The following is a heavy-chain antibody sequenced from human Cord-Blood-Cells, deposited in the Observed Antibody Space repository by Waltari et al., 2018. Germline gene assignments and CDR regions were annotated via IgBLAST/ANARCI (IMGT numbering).Heavy chain of an antibody. D-gene: IGHD6-19*01. CDR2: INHSGGT. CDR1: GGSFSGYY. CDR3: ARAWGGYSGVAGDDY. V-gene: IGHV4-34*01. Sequence: QVQLQQWGAGLLKPSETLSLTCAVYGGSFSGYYWSWTRQPPGKGLEWIGEINHSGGTNCSPSLKRRVTISVDTSKNQFSLKLSSVTAADTAVYYCARAWGGYSGVAGDDYWGQGTLVTVSS. J-gene: IGHJ4*02.